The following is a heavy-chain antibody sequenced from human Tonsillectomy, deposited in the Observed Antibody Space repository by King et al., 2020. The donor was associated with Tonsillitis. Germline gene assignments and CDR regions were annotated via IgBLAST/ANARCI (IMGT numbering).Heavy chain of an antibody. Sequence: VQLQESGPGLVKPSETLSLTCSVSGGSITGYYWSWLRQPPGKGLEWIGYIHNSGRTNSNPSLDSRVTISLDTSKSQLSLKLSSMTTADTAVYYCATDRPDWGHWYFDLWGRGTLVAVSS. V-gene: IGHV4-59*01. CDR3: ATDRPDWGHWYFDL. D-gene: IGHD7-27*01. CDR2: IHNSGRT. J-gene: IGHJ2*01. CDR1: GGSITGYY.